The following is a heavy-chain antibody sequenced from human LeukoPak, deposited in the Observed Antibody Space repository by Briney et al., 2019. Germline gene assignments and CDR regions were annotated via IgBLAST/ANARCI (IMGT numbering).Heavy chain of an antibody. CDR2: IYPGDSDT. Sequence: GESLQISCKGSGYRFSDYWIGWVRQMPGKGLEWMGIIYPGDSDTTYSPSFQGQVTISADESITTAYLQWSTLKASDTAMYYCARIRLVAASLEAFDIWGQGTMVTVSS. V-gene: IGHV5-51*01. J-gene: IGHJ3*02. D-gene: IGHD2-15*01. CDR1: GYRFSDYW. CDR3: ARIRLVAASLEAFDI.